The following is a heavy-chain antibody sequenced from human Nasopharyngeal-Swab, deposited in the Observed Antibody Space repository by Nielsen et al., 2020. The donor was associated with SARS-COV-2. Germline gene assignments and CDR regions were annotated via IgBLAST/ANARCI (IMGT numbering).Heavy chain of an antibody. CDR3: ARVFPDYYDSSGYLDY. CDR2: IYYSGST. V-gene: IGHV4-30-4*01. D-gene: IGHD3-22*01. Sequence: RQAPGMGLEWIGYIYYSGSTYYNPSLKSRVTISVDTSKNQFSLKLSSVTAADTAVYYCARVFPDYYDSSGYLDYWGQGTLVTVSS. J-gene: IGHJ4*02.